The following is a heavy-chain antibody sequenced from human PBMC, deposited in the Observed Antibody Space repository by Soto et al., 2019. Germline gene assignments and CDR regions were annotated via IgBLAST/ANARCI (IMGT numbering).Heavy chain of an antibody. D-gene: IGHD3-10*01. CDR2: IYYSGST. CDR3: AREVEQYYGSGSPHRSYGMDV. CDR1: GGSISSYY. Sequence: SETLSLTCTVSGGSISSYYWSWIRQPPGKGLEWIGYIYYSGSTNYNPSLKSRVTISVDTSKNQFSLKLSSVTAADTAVYYCAREVEQYYGSGSPHRSYGMDVWGQGTTVTVSS. J-gene: IGHJ6*02. V-gene: IGHV4-59*01.